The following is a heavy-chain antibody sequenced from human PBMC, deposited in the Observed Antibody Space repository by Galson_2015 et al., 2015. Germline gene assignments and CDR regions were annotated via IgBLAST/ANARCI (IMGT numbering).Heavy chain of an antibody. Sequence: SVKVSCKASGYTFTGYYMHWVRQAPGQGLEWMGRINPNSGGTNYAQKFQGRVTMTRDTSISTAYMELSRLRSDDTAVYYCAREHDRGDWFDPGGQGTLVTVSS. D-gene: IGHD3-10*01. CDR3: AREHDRGDWFDP. J-gene: IGHJ5*02. CDR2: INPNSGGT. CDR1: GYTFTGYY. V-gene: IGHV1-2*06.